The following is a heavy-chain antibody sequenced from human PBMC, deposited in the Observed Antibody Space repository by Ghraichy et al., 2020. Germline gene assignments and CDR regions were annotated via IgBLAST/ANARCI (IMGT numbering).Heavy chain of an antibody. CDR2: ISSSSSTI. CDR1: GFTFSSYS. D-gene: IGHD2-2*01. V-gene: IGHV3-48*02. Sequence: GESLNISCAASGFTFSSYSMNWVRQAPGKGLEWVSYISSSSSTIYYADSVKGRFTISRDNAKNSLYLQMNSLRHEDTAVYYCARDRYCSSTSCSYGMDVWGQGTTVTVSS. J-gene: IGHJ6*02. CDR3: ARDRYCSSTSCSYGMDV.